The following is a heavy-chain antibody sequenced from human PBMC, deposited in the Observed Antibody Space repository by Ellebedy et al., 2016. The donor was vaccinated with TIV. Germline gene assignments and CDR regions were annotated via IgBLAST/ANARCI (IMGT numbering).Heavy chain of an antibody. CDR3: ARDVAPVGQVTFDC. V-gene: IGHV3-7*03. CDR1: GFIFSGSW. CDR2: INQDGSDE. J-gene: IGHJ4*02. D-gene: IGHD2-21*02. Sequence: GASLKISCAASGFIFSGSWMTWVRQAPGKGLEWVANINQDGSDEYYVDSVKGRFTISRDNAKNSLYLQMNSLRAEDTAMYYCARDVAPVGQVTFDCWGQGTLVTVSS.